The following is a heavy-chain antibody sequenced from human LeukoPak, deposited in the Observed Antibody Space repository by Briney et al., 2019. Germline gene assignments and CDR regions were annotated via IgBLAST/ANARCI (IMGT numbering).Heavy chain of an antibody. CDR1: GGSFSGCY. CDR3: ARRIAARPRGYWFDP. Sequence: SETLSLTCAVYGGSFSGCYWSWIRQPPGKGLEWIGEINRSGSTNYNPSLKSRVTISVDTSKNQFSLKVSSVTAADTAVYYCARRIAARPRGYWFDPWGQGTLVTVSS. V-gene: IGHV4-34*01. J-gene: IGHJ5*02. D-gene: IGHD6-6*01. CDR2: INRSGST.